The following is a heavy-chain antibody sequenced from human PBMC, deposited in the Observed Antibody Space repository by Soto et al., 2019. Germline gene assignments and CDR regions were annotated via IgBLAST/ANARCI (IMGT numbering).Heavy chain of an antibody. CDR3: ATRRDASYYYYGMDV. CDR1: GFSFTHYT. J-gene: IGHJ6*02. D-gene: IGHD2-2*01. V-gene: IGHV3-30*04. CDR2: MSYDGTNE. Sequence: PGGSLRLSCAASGFSFTHYTINWVRQAPGKGLEWVAVMSYDGTNEYYADSVKGRFTISRDNSKSTVYLQMNSLTPEDTAVYYCATRRDASYYYYGMDVWGQGTTVTVSS.